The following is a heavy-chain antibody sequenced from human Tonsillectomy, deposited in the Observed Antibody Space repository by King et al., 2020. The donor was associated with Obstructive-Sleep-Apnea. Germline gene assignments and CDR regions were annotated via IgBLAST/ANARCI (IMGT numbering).Heavy chain of an antibody. CDR3: ARPSHYISDRGGVHYAPNSFDV. V-gene: IGHV5-51*01. CDR1: GYSFTRNW. CDR2: IFPDDSDS. D-gene: IGHD2-21*01. J-gene: IGHJ3*01. Sequence: QLVQSGAEVRKPGDSLKISCKTSGYSFTRNWITWVRQMPGKGLEWMGIIFPDDSDSRYSPSFQGHVTISVDKSRSAAYLQLNSLQASDTAIYYCARPSHYISDRGGVHYAPNSFDVWGQGTLVTVSS.